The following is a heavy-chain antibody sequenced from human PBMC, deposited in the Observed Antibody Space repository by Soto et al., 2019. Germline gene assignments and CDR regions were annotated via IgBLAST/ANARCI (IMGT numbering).Heavy chain of an antibody. J-gene: IGHJ4*02. CDR3: ARDILGIAVAGTGRAFDY. CDR1: GGTFSSYT. Sequence: GASVKVSCKASGGTFSSYTISWVRQAPGQGLEWMGRIIPILGIANYAQKFQGRVTITADKSTSTAYMELSSLRSEDTAVYYCARDILGIAVAGTGRAFDYWGQGTLVTVSS. D-gene: IGHD6-19*01. V-gene: IGHV1-69*04. CDR2: IIPILGIA.